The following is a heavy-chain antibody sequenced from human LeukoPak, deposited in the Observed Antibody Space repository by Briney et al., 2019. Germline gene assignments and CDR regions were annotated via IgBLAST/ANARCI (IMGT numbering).Heavy chain of an antibody. Sequence: PGGSLRLSCAASGFTFSSYDMHWVRQATGKGLEWVSAIGTAGDTYYPGSVKGRFTISRENAKNSLYLQMNSLRAGDTAVYYCARGEGATNHFDYWGLGTLVTVSS. CDR1: GFTFSSYD. CDR2: IGTAGDT. CDR3: ARGEGATNHFDY. V-gene: IGHV3-13*01. J-gene: IGHJ4*02. D-gene: IGHD1-26*01.